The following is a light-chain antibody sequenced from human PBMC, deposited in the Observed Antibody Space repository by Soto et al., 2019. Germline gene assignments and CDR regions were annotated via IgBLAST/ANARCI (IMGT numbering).Light chain of an antibody. V-gene: IGKV2-28*01. Sequence: DIVMTQSPLSLPVTPGEPASISCRSSQSLLHSNGYTYLDWYLQKPGQSPQLLISLGSNRASGVPDRFSGSGSGTDFTLKISRVEAEDVGVYYCMQGLQTPGMFGQGTKVETK. CDR1: QSLLHSNGYTY. CDR3: MQGLQTPGM. CDR2: LGS. J-gene: IGKJ1*01.